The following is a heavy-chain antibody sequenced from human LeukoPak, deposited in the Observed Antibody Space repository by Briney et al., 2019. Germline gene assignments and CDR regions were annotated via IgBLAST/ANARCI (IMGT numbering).Heavy chain of an antibody. D-gene: IGHD2-21*02. CDR2: INHSGST. Sequence: SETLSLTCAVYGGSFSGYYWSWIRQPPGKGLEWIGEINHSGSTNYNPSLKSRVTISVDTSKYQFSLKLSSVTAADTAVYYCARRTVVTAIHYWGQGTLVTVSS. V-gene: IGHV4-34*01. J-gene: IGHJ4*02. CDR3: ARRTVVTAIHY. CDR1: GGSFSGYY.